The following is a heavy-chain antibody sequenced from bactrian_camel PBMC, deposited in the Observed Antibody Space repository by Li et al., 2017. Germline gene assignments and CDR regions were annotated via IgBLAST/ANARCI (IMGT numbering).Heavy chain of an antibody. Sequence: HVQLVESGGGSVQPGGSLRLSCAGSGFTFRYSDYCLGWFRQALGKEREAVAVVARDGSTTYSDSVKGRFTISQDNTKNTLYLYLQMNSLRPEDSADYFCATNPPRQPRDDDEPSCDEYIEWGQGTQVTVS. J-gene: IGHJ4*01. CDR2: VARDGST. D-gene: IGHD4*01. CDR1: GFTFRYSD. CDR3: ATNPPRQPRDDDEPSCDEYIE. V-gene: IGHV3S53*01.